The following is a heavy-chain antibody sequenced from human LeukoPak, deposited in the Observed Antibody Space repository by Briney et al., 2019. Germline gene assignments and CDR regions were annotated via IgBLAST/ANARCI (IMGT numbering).Heavy chain of an antibody. Sequence: SETLSLTCTVSGGSINTYYWSWIRQPPGKGLEWIGEINHSGSTNYNPSLKSRVTISVDTSKNQFSLKLSSVTAADTAVYYCARGDYYGSGNPYYYYGMDVWGQGTTVTVSS. D-gene: IGHD3-10*01. CDR2: INHSGST. CDR1: GGSINTYY. J-gene: IGHJ6*02. CDR3: ARGDYYGSGNPYYYYGMDV. V-gene: IGHV4-34*01.